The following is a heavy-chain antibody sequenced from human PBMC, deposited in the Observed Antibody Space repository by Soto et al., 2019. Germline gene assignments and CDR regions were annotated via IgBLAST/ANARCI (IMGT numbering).Heavy chain of an antibody. Sequence: QVQLQESGPGLVKPSETVSLICTVSGDSISGYYWSWIRQPAGKGLEWIGRIYSSGNANYNPSLKSRVSMSVDMSKNQFSLKVTSVTAADTAMYYCARGDVFDLWAQATKVTVSS. J-gene: IGHJ3*01. V-gene: IGHV4-4*07. CDR2: IYSSGNA. CDR1: GDSISGYY. CDR3: ARGDVFDL.